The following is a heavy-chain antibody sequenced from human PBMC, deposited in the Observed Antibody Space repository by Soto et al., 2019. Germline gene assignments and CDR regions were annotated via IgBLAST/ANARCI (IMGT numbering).Heavy chain of an antibody. CDR1: GYTFTGYY. J-gene: IGHJ4*02. V-gene: IGHV1-2*04. CDR3: ARGIGSVGATHYFDY. CDR2: INPNNGGT. Sequence: ASVKVSCKASGYTFTGYYMHWVRQAPGQGLEWMGWINPNNGGTMYAQKFQGWVTMTRDTSISTAYMELNSLKSDDTAVFYCARGIGSVGATHYFDYWGQGTLVTVSS. D-gene: IGHD1-26*01.